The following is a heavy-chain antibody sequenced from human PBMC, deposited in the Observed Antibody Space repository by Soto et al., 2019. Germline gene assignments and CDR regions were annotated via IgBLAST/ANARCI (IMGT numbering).Heavy chain of an antibody. J-gene: IGHJ5*02. CDR1: GESITDYF. Sequence: SETLSLTCAVYGESITDYFWSWIRQPPGKTLEWIGEINDIGTTNYNPSLKGRVTISVDMSKSQFSLKLSSVTAADTGVYYCVRASRFLEWLQHHPNWFDPWGQGTLVTVSS. CDR3: VRASRFLEWLQHHPNWFDP. CDR2: INDIGTT. D-gene: IGHD3-3*01. V-gene: IGHV4-34*01.